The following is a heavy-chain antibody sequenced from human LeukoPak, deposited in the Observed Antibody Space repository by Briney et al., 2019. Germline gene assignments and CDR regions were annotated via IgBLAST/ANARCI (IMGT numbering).Heavy chain of an antibody. D-gene: IGHD3-3*01. Sequence: GGSLRLSCAASGFTFSDYYMSWIRQAPGKGLEGVSYISSSGSTIYYAHSVKGRFTISRDNAKNSLYLQMNSLRAEDTAVYYCARIPRYDLWSGYYLNYWGQGTLVTVSS. CDR3: ARIPRYDLWSGYYLNY. CDR1: GFTFSDYY. V-gene: IGHV3-11*01. CDR2: ISSSGSTI. J-gene: IGHJ4*02.